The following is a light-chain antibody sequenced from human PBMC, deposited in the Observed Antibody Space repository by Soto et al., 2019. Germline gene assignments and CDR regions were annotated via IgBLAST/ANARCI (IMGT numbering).Light chain of an antibody. CDR1: QSISTY. V-gene: IGKV1-39*01. J-gene: IGKJ1*01. CDR2: GAT. CDR3: QQSYSTPQ. Sequence: DIQMTQSPSSLSASVGDRVTITCRASQSISTYLNWYQVKPGKAPKLLIFGATSLQSGVPSRFSGSGSGTDFTLTISSLQPEDFATYYCQQSYSTPQFGQGTKVEIK.